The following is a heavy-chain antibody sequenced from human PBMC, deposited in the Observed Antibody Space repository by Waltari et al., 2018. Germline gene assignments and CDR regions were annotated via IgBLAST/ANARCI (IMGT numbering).Heavy chain of an antibody. CDR2: ISYDGSNK. J-gene: IGHJ4*02. CDR3: AKDTNPYCSSTSCLDFDY. CDR1: GFTFCSYG. V-gene: IGHV3-30*18. D-gene: IGHD2-2*01. Sequence: QVQLVESGGGVVQRGSSLRLSCAASGFTFCSYGMHWVRQAPGRWLEWVAVISYDGSNKDYAYSVKGRFTIARDNSKNTLYLQMNSLRAEDTAVYYCAKDTNPYCSSTSCLDFDYWGQGTLVTVSS.